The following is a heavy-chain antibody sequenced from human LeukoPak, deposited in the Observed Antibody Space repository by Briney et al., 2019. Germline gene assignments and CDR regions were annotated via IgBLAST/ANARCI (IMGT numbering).Heavy chain of an antibody. CDR3: ARVYCSTTTCYLDY. D-gene: IGHD2-2*01. V-gene: IGHV4-31*03. J-gene: IGHJ4*02. CDR2: IYNSGST. Sequence: SETLSLTRTVSGGSISSGGYYWSWVRQHPGKGLEWIGHIYNSGSTSYSPPLKSRVTISIDTSKNQFFLRLSSVTAADTAVYYCARVYCSTTTCYLDYWGQGTLVIVSS. CDR1: GGSISSGGYY.